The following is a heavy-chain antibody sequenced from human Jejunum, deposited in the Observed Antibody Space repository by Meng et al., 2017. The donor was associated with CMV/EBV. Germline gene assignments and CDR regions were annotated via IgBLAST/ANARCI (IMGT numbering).Heavy chain of an antibody. D-gene: IGHD3-10*01. CDR1: RYTFTSYD. Sequence: VLLVQAGAEVQKPGASVKASRKSSRYTFTSYDINWVRQATGQGLEWLGWFVNNVDTYSAQKFQGRVTMTTDTHTSTAFMELRSLRSDDTAVYYCARGTPGRSYSDYWGQGTLVTVSS. J-gene: IGHJ4*02. CDR2: FVNNVDT. V-gene: IGHV1-18*01. CDR3: ARGTPGRSYSDY.